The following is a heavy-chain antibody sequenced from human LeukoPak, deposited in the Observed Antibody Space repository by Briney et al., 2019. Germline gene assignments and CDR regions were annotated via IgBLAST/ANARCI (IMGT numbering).Heavy chain of an antibody. Sequence: TSETLSLTCAAYGGSFSGYYWSWIRQPPGKGLEWIGEINHSGSTNYNPSLKSRVTISVDTSKNQFSLKLSSVTAADTAVYYCARVPYLGESARYYFDYWGQGTLVTVSS. CDR1: GGSFSGYY. J-gene: IGHJ4*02. V-gene: IGHV4-34*01. D-gene: IGHD3-10*01. CDR2: INHSGST. CDR3: ARVPYLGESARYYFDY.